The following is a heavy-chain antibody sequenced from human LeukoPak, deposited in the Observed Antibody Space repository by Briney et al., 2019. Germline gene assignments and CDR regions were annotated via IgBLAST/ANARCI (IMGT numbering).Heavy chain of an antibody. Sequence: PGGSLRLSCVASGFTFDEYGMSWVRQVPGKGLEWVSGINWNGGSTGYADSVKGRFTISRDNAKNSLYLQMHSLRAEDTAPSWCARDLMVRGVIRSPFDIWGQGTMVTVSS. D-gene: IGHD3-10*01. J-gene: IGHJ3*02. V-gene: IGHV3-20*04. CDR3: ARDLMVRGVIRSPFDI. CDR1: GFTFDEYG. CDR2: INWNGGST.